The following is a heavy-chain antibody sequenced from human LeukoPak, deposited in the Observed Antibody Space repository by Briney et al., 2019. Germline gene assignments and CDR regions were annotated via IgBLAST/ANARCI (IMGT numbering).Heavy chain of an antibody. CDR3: VTNPIGGTNY. J-gene: IGHJ4*02. V-gene: IGHV3-74*01. D-gene: IGHD1-7*01. CDR1: GFMFSYDW. Sequence: GGSLILSCAASGFMFSYDWMHWARHTSGKGLMWVSRINNDGSSVSYEDSVKGRFSISRDNAKNTLYLQMNSLRDEDTGVYYCVTNPIGGTNYWGQGTLVTVSS. CDR2: INNDGSSV.